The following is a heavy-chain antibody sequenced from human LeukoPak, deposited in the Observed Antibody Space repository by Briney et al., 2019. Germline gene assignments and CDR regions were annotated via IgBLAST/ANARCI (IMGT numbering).Heavy chain of an antibody. Sequence: GESLKISCKGSGYSFTSYWIGWVRQTPGKGLESMGIVYPDDSDTRYSPPFQGQVTISVDKSISIAYLQWSSLEASDTAIYYCARRSMKGPLNFWGQGTLVAVSS. CDR2: VYPDDSDT. CDR1: GYSFTSYW. J-gene: IGHJ4*02. CDR3: ARRSMKGPLNF. D-gene: IGHD2-8*01. V-gene: IGHV5-51*01.